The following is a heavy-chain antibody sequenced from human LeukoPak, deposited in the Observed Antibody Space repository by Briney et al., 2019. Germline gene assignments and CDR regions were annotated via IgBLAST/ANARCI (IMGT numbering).Heavy chain of an antibody. J-gene: IGHJ5*02. Sequence: GGSLRLSCVGSGFTFSSHWLSWVRQAPGKGLEWVANIKGDGNEYFYGESIEGRFTVSRDNAMNSLFLQMNGLTDDDTAVYYCARGGHWLNPWGQGTLVTVSS. V-gene: IGHV3-7*01. CDR3: ARGGHWLNP. CDR1: GFTFSSHW. CDR2: IKGDGNEY.